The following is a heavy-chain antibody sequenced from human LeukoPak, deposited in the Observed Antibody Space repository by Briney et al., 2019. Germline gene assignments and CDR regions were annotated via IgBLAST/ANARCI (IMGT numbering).Heavy chain of an antibody. Sequence: QPGRSLRLSCAASGFTFSSYAMHWVRQPPGKWLEWGAVISYDGSNKYYADSVKGRFTISRDNSKNTLYLHMNSLRAEDTAVYYCAREGNYYDSSGYYSHSPFDYWGQGTLVTVSS. J-gene: IGHJ4*02. D-gene: IGHD3-22*01. V-gene: IGHV3-30*04. CDR1: GFTFSSYA. CDR2: ISYDGSNK. CDR3: AREGNYYDSSGYYSHSPFDY.